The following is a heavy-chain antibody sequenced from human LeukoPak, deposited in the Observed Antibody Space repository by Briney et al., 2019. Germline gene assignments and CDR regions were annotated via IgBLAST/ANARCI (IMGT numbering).Heavy chain of an antibody. D-gene: IGHD4-11*01. CDR2: IEQVGSEK. V-gene: IGHV3-7*01. CDR3: ARDWTYSNYVAFDI. CDR1: GFTFSSYW. J-gene: IGHJ3*02. Sequence: GGSLRLSCAASGFTFSSYWMSWVRQAPGKGLEWVANIEQVGSEKYYVDSVKGRFTISRDNAKNSLYLQMNSLRAEDTAVYYCARDWTYSNYVAFDIWGQGTMVTVSS.